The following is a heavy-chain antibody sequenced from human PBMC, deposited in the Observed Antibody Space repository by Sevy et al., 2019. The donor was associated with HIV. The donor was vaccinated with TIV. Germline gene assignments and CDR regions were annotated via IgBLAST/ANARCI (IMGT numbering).Heavy chain of an antibody. V-gene: IGHV3-23*01. Sequence: GGSLRLSCAASGFDFRSYAMSWVRQAPGKGLEWVSGISGRGGSTNYADSRKGRFTISRDNSKNTLYLQMNSLRVEDTAVYYCAKRPYYYDSSGYDGLPPGAFDIWGQGTMVTVSS. D-gene: IGHD3-22*01. CDR3: AKRPYYYDSSGYDGLPPGAFDI. CDR1: GFDFRSYA. CDR2: ISGRGGST. J-gene: IGHJ3*02.